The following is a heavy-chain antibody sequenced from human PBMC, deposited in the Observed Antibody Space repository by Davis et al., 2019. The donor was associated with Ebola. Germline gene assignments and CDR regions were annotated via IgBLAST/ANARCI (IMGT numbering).Heavy chain of an antibody. V-gene: IGHV3-23*01. J-gene: IGHJ4*02. CDR1: GFTFSNYS. D-gene: IGHD3-3*02. CDR2: MSSSGGST. CDR3: ARAAFLEWLFPYSFNY. Sequence: GESLKISCAASGFTFSNYSMSWVRQAPGKGLEWVSAMSSSGGSTYYADSVKGRFTISRDNSKNTLYLQLNNLRAEDTAVYYCARAAFLEWLFPYSFNYWGQGTLVTVSS.